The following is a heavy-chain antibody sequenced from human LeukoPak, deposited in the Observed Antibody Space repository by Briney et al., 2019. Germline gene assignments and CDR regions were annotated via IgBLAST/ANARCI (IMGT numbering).Heavy chain of an antibody. CDR2: IMPMFDTS. Sequence: SVKVSCRASGGTFSKNTITWVRQGPGQGLEWMGGIMPMFDTSNYARRFQGRVTITMGADASTAFMEMHNLTSDDTAVYFCATHRSGVLLPRLVSWGQGTLLIVSS. V-gene: IGHV1-69*05. D-gene: IGHD2/OR15-2a*01. CDR1: GGTFSKNT. J-gene: IGHJ5*02. CDR3: ATHRSGVLLPRLVS.